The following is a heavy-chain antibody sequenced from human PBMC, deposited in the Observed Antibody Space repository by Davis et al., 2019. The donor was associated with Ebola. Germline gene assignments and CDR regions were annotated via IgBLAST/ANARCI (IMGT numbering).Heavy chain of an antibody. Sequence: ASVKVSCKASGYTFTSYYMHWVRQAPGQGLEWMGIINPSGGSTSYAQKFQGRVTMTGDPSTSTAYMELSSLTIDDTAVYYCARGYSPKCRGGDCVNDFWGQGTLVTVST. CDR1: GYTFTSYY. CDR3: ARGYSPKCRGGDCVNDF. J-gene: IGHJ4*02. CDR2: INPSGGST. V-gene: IGHV1-46*01. D-gene: IGHD2-21*02.